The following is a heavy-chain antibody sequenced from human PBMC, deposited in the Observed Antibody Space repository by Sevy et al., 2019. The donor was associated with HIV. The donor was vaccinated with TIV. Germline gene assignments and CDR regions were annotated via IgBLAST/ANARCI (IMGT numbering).Heavy chain of an antibody. D-gene: IGHD6-6*01. J-gene: IGHJ4*02. V-gene: IGHV3-21*01. CDR2: ISSSNNYI. CDR1: GFTFSSYS. Sequence: GGSLRLSCAASGFTFSSYSMNWVRQAPGKVLEWVSSISSSNNYIYCADSLKGRFTISRDNAKNSLYLQMTSLRAEDTAVYYCARDLREYSSSSKYYFDYWGQGILVTVSS. CDR3: ARDLREYSSSSKYYFDY.